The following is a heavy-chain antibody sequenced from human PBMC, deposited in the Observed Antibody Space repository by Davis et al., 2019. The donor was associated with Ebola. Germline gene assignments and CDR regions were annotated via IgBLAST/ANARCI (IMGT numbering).Heavy chain of an antibody. D-gene: IGHD1-26*01. CDR3: ARDRGIVGATLPDY. J-gene: IGHJ4*02. Sequence: GESLKISCAASGFTFSSYSMNWVRQAPGKGLEWVSSISSSSSYIYYADSVKGRFTISRDNAKNSLYLQMNSLRAEDTAVYYCARDRGIVGATLPDYWGQGTLVTVSS. CDR2: ISSSSSYI. V-gene: IGHV3-21*01. CDR1: GFTFSSYS.